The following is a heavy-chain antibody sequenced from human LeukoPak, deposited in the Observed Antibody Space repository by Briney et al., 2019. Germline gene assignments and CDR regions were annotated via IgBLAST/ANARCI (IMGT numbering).Heavy chain of an antibody. V-gene: IGHV3-43*02. CDR1: GLPIADFA. CDR3: AKESGKFDY. J-gene: IGHJ4*02. CDR2: ISGDGVST. Sequence: GGSLRLSCVASGLPIADFAMHWVRQAPGKGLEWVSLISGDGVSTFYADSVKGRFSISRDNSKNSLYLEMTSLRTEDAAMYYCAKESGKFDYWGQGTLVAVSS.